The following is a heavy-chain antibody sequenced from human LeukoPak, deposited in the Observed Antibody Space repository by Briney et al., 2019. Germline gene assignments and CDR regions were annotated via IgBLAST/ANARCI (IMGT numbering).Heavy chain of an antibody. J-gene: IGHJ6*03. CDR3: AREINGGYNTAYFYYYMDV. CDR1: GGSISSSSYY. Sequence: SETLSLTCTVSGGSISSSSYYWGWIRQPPGKGLEWIGSIYYSGSTYYNPSLKSRVTISVDTSKNQFSLKLSSVTAADTAVYYCAREINGGYNTAYFYYYMDVWGKGTTVTISS. D-gene: IGHD5-24*01. CDR2: IYYSGST. V-gene: IGHV4-39*07.